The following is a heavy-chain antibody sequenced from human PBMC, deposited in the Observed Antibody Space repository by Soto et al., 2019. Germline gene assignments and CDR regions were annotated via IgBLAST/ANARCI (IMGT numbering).Heavy chain of an antibody. Sequence: GGSLRLSCAASGFTFSNAWMSWVRQAPGKGLEWVGRIKSKTDGGTTDYAAPVKGRFTISRDDSKNTLYLQMNSLKTEDTAVYYCTTDPTDPNQINYDFWSGRTTSFDYWGQGTLVTVSS. CDR1: GFTFSNAW. CDR3: TTDPTDPNQINYDFWSGRTTSFDY. J-gene: IGHJ4*02. D-gene: IGHD3-3*01. CDR2: IKSKTDGGTT. V-gene: IGHV3-15*01.